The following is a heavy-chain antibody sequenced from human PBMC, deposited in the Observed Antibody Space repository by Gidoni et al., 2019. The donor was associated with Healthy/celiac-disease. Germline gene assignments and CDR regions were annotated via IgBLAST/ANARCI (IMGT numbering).Heavy chain of an antibody. V-gene: IGHV3-7*04. Sequence: EVQLVESGGGLVQPGGSLRLSCAASGFTFSSYWMSWVRQAPGKGLEWVANIKQDGSEKYYVDSVKGRFTISRDNAKNSLYLQMNSLRAEDTAVYYCARGKGYYDSSGYYYWGQGTLVTVSS. CDR3: ARGKGYYDSSGYYY. D-gene: IGHD3-22*01. J-gene: IGHJ4*02. CDR2: IKQDGSEK. CDR1: GFTFSSYW.